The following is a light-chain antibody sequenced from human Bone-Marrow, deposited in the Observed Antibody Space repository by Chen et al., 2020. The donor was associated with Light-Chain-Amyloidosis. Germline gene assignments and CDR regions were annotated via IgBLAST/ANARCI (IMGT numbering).Light chain of an antibody. CDR2: KDS. Sequence: SYELTQPPSVSVSPGQTARISCSGDGLPKQYAYWYQQKPGQAPVLVIYKDSERSTGMPERFSGSSSGRTGTLNISGVQGEDEAEDYCQGADTNDTLDVLFGGGTKLTVL. V-gene: IGLV3-25*03. CDR3: QGADTNDTLDVL. J-gene: IGLJ2*01. CDR1: GLPKQY.